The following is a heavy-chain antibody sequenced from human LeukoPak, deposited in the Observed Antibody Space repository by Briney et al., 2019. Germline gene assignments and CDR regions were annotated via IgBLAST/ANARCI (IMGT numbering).Heavy chain of an antibody. Sequence: PGGSLRLSCAASGFPFSSYGMHWVRQAPGKGLEWVAVISYDGSNKYYADSVKGRFTISRDNSKNTLYLQMNSLRAGDTAVYYCAKEGGYGAFDYWGQGHLVTVSS. CDR3: AKEGGYGAFDY. CDR1: GFPFSSYG. V-gene: IGHV3-30*18. J-gene: IGHJ4*02. D-gene: IGHD5-12*01. CDR2: ISYDGSNK.